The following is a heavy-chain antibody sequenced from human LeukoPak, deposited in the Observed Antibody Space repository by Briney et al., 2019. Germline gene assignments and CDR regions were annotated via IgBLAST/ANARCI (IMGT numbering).Heavy chain of an antibody. CDR1: GGSMNSYY. D-gene: IGHD1-26*01. Sequence: SETLSLTCTVSGGSMNSYYWSWIRQPAGKGLEWIGRVYSSGSTNYNPSLKSRVTMSVDTSRNQFSLKLSSVTAADTAVYYCARMYSGTYGGIDYWDQGTLVTDSS. J-gene: IGHJ4*02. CDR3: ARMYSGTYGGIDY. V-gene: IGHV4-4*07. CDR2: VYSSGST.